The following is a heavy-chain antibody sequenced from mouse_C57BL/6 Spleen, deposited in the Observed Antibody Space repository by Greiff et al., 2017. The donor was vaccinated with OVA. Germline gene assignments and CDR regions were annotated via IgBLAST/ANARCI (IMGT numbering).Heavy chain of an antibody. CDR2: IHPNSGST. Sequence: VQLQQSGAELVKPGASVKLSCKASGYTFTSYWMHWVKQRPGQGLEWIGMIHPNSGSTNYNEKFKSKATLTVDKSSSTAYMQLSSLISEDSAVYYCARRELFYYAMDYWGQGTSVTVSS. CDR1: GYTFTSYW. CDR3: ARRELFYYAMDY. J-gene: IGHJ4*01. V-gene: IGHV1-64*01. D-gene: IGHD1-1*02.